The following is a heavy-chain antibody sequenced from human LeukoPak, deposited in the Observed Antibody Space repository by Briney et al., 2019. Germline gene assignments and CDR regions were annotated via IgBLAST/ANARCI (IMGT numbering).Heavy chain of an antibody. CDR2: ISSSGEST. V-gene: IGHV3-23*01. CDR1: GFAFSNYW. J-gene: IGHJ6*02. CDR3: AKVRACSTTSCYRTYGMDV. D-gene: IGHD2-2*01. Sequence: PGGSLRLSCAASGFAFSNYWLHWVRQAPGKGLEWVAVISSSGESTYYADSVKGRFTISRDTSKNTLYLQTNSLRAEDTALYYCAKVRACSTTSCYRTYGMDVWGQGTTVTVSS.